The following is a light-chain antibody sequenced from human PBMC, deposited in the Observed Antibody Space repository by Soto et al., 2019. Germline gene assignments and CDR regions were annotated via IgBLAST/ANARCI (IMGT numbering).Light chain of an antibody. J-gene: IGKJ4*01. V-gene: IGKV1D-16*01. CDR1: QDVNKW. CDR3: QQYNTYPLT. Sequence: DIQMTQSPSSLSASVGDRVTITRRASQDVNKWLAWYQQKPEKAPKSLIYAASSLRGGVPSRFSGSGSGTEFTLTISSLQPEDVGTYYCQQYNTYPLTFGGGTKVEI. CDR2: AAS.